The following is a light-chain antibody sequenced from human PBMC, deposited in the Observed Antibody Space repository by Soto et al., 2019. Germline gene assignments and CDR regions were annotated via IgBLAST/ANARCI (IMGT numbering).Light chain of an antibody. CDR2: ATS. V-gene: IGKV1-17*03. Sequence: DILMTQSPSAMSASVGDRVTITCRASQGISDYLAWFQQKPGKVPERLIYATSSLQSGVPSRFSGSGSGTEITLTISSLQPEDSATYYCLQHNIYPWTFGQGTKVEI. CDR1: QGISDY. J-gene: IGKJ1*01. CDR3: LQHNIYPWT.